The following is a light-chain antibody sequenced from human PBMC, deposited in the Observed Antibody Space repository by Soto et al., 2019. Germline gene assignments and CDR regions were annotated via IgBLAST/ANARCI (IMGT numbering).Light chain of an antibody. Sequence: EIVLTQSPGTLSLSPGEGATLSCRASQSVSSKYLAWYQQKPGQAPRLLIYGAFNRATGIPDRFSGSASGTDFTLTISRLEPEDFAMYYCQQYGTSPLYTFGQGTKLEIK. CDR2: GAF. CDR1: QSVSSKY. V-gene: IGKV3-20*01. CDR3: QQYGTSPLYT. J-gene: IGKJ2*01.